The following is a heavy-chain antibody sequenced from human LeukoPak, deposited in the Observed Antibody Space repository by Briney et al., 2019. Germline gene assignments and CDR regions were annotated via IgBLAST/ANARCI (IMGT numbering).Heavy chain of an antibody. J-gene: IGHJ6*02. CDR3: ASDAAQQQLSNLFYGMDV. CDR2: VKEDGRET. Sequence: PGGSLRLSCVGSGFTFNTYWIHWVRQAPGKGLVWVSRVKEDGRETNYADSVKGRFTLSRDSAKNTLYLQMNSLRAEDTAVYFCASDAAQQQLSNLFYGMDVWGQGTTVTVSS. D-gene: IGHD6-13*01. V-gene: IGHV3-74*01. CDR1: GFTFNTYW.